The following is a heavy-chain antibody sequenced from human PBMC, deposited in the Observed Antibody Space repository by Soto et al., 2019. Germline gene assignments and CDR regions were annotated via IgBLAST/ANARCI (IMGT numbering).Heavy chain of an antibody. J-gene: IGHJ4*02. D-gene: IGHD6-13*01. V-gene: IGHV5-51*01. CDR2: IYPGDSDT. CDR3: ARSKEQQLVNPIGYFDY. CDR1: GYSFTSYW. Sequence: HGESLKISCKGSGYSFTSYWIGWVRQMPGKGLEWMGIIYPGDSDTRYSPSFQGQVTISADKSISTAYLQWSSLKASDTAMYYCARSKEQQLVNPIGYFDYWGQGTLVTVSS.